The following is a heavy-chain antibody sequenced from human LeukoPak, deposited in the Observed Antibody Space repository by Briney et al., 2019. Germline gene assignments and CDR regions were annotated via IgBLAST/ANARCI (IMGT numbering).Heavy chain of an antibody. CDR3: ARSLRRYCSSTSCYPYYYYYMDV. D-gene: IGHD2-2*01. CDR2: INHSGST. V-gene: IGHV4-34*01. CDR1: GWSFNDYY. J-gene: IGHJ6*03. Sequence: PSETLSLTCAVYGWSFNDYYWNWVRQPPGKGLEWIGEINHSGSTNYNLSLKSRVTISVDTSKNQFSLKLSSVTAADTAVYYCARSLRRYCSSTSCYPYYYYYMDVWGKGTTVTVSS.